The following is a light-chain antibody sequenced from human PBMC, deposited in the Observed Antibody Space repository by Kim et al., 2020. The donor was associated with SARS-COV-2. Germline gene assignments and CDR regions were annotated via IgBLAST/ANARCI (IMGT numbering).Light chain of an antibody. J-gene: IGLJ2*01. CDR2: QDS. Sequence: VSPDKTASITCSGDKLGDKYACWYQQKPGQSPVLVIYQDSKRPSGIPERFSGSNSGNTATLTISGTQAMDEADCYCQAWDSSTVVFGGGTQLTVL. CDR1: KLGDKY. CDR3: QAWDSSTVV. V-gene: IGLV3-1*01.